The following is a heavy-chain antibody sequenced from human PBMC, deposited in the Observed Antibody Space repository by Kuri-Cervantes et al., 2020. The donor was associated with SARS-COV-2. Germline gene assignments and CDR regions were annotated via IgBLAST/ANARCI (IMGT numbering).Heavy chain of an antibody. CDR1: GYTLRKLS. CDR2: FDPEDAER. V-gene: IGHV1-24*01. J-gene: IGHJ5*01. Sequence: GGSLRLSCKVFGYTLRKLSMHWVRQAPGKGLEWVGGFDPEDAERIYAQKFQGRVTLSADLSSDIAYMEVTSLRSDDTAIYYCAAGRLRFDSWGQGTLVTVSS. CDR3: AAGRLRFDS.